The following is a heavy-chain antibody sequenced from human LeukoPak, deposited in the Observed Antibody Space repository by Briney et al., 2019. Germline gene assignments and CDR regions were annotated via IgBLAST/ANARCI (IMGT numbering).Heavy chain of an antibody. V-gene: IGHV1-69*05. CDR2: IIPIFGTA. D-gene: IGHD3-22*01. CDR3: ATPYYDTSGYNALDY. CDR1: GGTFSRHA. J-gene: IGHJ4*02. Sequence: SVKVSCKASGGTFSRHAFTWVRQAPGQGREWMGGIIPIFGTANYAQKFQGRLTITTDESTSTAYMELSSLRSEDTAVYFCATPYYDTSGYNALDYWGQGTLVTVSS.